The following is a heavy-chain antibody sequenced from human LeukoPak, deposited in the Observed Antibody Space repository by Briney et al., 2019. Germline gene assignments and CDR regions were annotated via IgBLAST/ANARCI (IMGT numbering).Heavy chain of an antibody. Sequence: GGSLRLSCEASEFTFSRYAMRWIRQAPGTGLEWGSTLSGSGTATYYADSVKGRFTTSRDNSKDTLYLQMDNLRADDTAVYYCAKHLGSHSFLFCYMDVWGKGTSVIVSS. J-gene: IGHJ6*03. V-gene: IGHV3-23*01. D-gene: IGHD2-21*01. CDR1: EFTFSRYA. CDR3: AKHLGSHSFLFCYMDV. CDR2: LSGSGTAT.